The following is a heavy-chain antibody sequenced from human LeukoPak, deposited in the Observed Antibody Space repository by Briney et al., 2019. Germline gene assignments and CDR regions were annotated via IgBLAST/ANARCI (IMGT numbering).Heavy chain of an antibody. CDR3: AREYSRSVVAGSRPDL. Sequence: SETLSLTCSVSGGSISSSSYYWGWIRQSPGTGLQWIGSMYYRGTTYENSSLKSRLTLSIDTSNNQFSLKLTSVPAADTAVYYCAREYSRSVVAGSRPDLWGQGLLVTVSS. D-gene: IGHD2-15*01. CDR1: GGSISSSSYY. CDR2: MYYRGTT. J-gene: IGHJ4*02. V-gene: IGHV4-39*02.